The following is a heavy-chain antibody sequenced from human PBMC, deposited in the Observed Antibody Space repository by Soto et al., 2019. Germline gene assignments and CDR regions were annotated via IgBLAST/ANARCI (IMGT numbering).Heavy chain of an antibody. D-gene: IGHD1-1*01. Sequence: ASVKVSCKASGYTFTSYDINWVRQATGQGLEWMGWMNPNSGNTGYAQKFQGRVTMTRNTSISTAYMELSSLRSEDTAVYYCARAQTGTYYADYYYYYYMDGRGKGTTVTVSS. J-gene: IGHJ6*03. CDR2: MNPNSGNT. CDR3: ARAQTGTYYADYYYYYYMDG. CDR1: GYTFTSYD. V-gene: IGHV1-8*01.